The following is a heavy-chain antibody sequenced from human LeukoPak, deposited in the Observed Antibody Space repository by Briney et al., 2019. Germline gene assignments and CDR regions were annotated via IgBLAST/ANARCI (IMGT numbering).Heavy chain of an antibody. V-gene: IGHV3-11*05. CDR2: ISSGGDST. Sequence: GGSLTLSCEASGFSFSDYYMTWIRQAPGEGLEWVSYISSGGDSTSYAESLEGRFTISRDNAKKSLYLRLNSLRPEDTAIYYCVRATEGGAMGVWGQGTTVTVSS. J-gene: IGHJ6*02. CDR1: GFSFSDYY. CDR3: VRATEGGAMGV. D-gene: IGHD2-21*02.